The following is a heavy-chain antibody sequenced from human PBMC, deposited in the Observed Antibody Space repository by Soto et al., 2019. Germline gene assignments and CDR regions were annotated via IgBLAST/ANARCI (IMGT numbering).Heavy chain of an antibody. CDR3: ARDTITGLFDY. D-gene: IGHD2-8*02. CDR1: GGSFSGDY. Sequence: PSEALSLPCAGYGGSFSGDYWTWIRQPPGTGLEWSGEINHSGSTNYNPSLKSRVTISVDTSKNQFSLKLTSVTAADTAVYYCARDTITGLFDYWCQGPLVT. J-gene: IGHJ4*02. V-gene: IGHV4-34*01. CDR2: INHSGST.